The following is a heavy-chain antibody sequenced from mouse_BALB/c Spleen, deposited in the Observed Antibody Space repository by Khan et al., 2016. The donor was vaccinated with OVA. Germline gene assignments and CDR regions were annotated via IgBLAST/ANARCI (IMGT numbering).Heavy chain of an antibody. Sequence: QVQLKQSGAELARPGASVKMSCKASGYTFTSYSLHWIKQRPGQGLEWIGYINPSNVYTNHNQNFRDKATLTADKSPSTPYMQLSSLTSEDSAVDNYVRDLHYHRSSGALDYWGQGTSVSVST. CDR2: INPSNVYT. V-gene: IGHV1-4*01. CDR3: VRDLHYHRSSGALDY. D-gene: IGHD1-1*01. J-gene: IGHJ4*01. CDR1: GYTFTSYS.